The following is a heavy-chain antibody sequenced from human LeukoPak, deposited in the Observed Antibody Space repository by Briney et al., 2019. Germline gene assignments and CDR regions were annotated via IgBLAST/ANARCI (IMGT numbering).Heavy chain of an antibody. J-gene: IGHJ4*02. CDR2: ISSSSSYI. D-gene: IGHD6-19*01. CDR1: GFTFSSYS. Sequence: GGSLRLSCAASGFTFSSYSMNWVRQAPGKGLEWVPSISSSSSYIYYADSVKGRFTISRDNAKNSLYLQMNSLRAEDAAVYYCARADTVAGTYYFDYWGQGTLVTVSS. V-gene: IGHV3-21*01. CDR3: ARADTVAGTYYFDY.